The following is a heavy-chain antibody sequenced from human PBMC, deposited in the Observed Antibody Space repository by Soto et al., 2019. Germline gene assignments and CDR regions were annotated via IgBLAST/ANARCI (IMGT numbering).Heavy chain of an antibody. V-gene: IGHV3-7*01. Sequence: GGSLRLSCAASGVTFSSDEMSWFRQAPGTGLEWVANIKQDGSEKYYVDSVKGRFTISRDNAKNSLYLQMNSLRAEDTAVYYCARDRASSICWREIFDYWGQGTLVTVSS. J-gene: IGHJ4*02. CDR1: GVTFSSDE. D-gene: IGHD6-13*01. CDR2: IKQDGSEK. CDR3: ARDRASSICWREIFDY.